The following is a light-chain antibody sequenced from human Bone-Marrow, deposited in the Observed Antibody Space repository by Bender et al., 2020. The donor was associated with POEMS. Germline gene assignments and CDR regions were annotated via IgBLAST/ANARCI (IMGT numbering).Light chain of an antibody. CDR1: SSDVGGYNY. J-gene: IGLJ3*02. V-gene: IGLV2-14*03. CDR3: AVWDDSLNGWV. CDR2: NVS. Sequence: QSALTQPASVSGSPGQSITISCTGTSSDVGGYNYVSWYQHRPGKGPKLIIFNVSDRPSGISHRFSGPKSGNTASLTISGLQSEDEADYYCAVWDDSLNGWVFGGGTKLTVL.